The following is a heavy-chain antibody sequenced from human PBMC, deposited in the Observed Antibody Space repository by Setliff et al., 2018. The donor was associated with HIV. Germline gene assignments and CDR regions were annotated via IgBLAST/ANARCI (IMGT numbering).Heavy chain of an antibody. CDR3: AKDAYSSGPYAFDI. Sequence: PGGSLRLSCAASGFTFSSYGMHWVRQAPGKGLEWVAFIRYDGSNKYYADSVKGRFTISRDNSKNTLYLQMNSLRAEDTAVYYCAKDAYSSGPYAFDIWGQGTMVTVSS. J-gene: IGHJ3*02. D-gene: IGHD6-19*01. CDR2: IRYDGSNK. CDR1: GFTFSSYG. V-gene: IGHV3-30*02.